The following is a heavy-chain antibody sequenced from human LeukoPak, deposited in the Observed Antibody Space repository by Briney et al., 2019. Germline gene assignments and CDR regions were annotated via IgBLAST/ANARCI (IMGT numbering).Heavy chain of an antibody. D-gene: IGHD6-19*01. V-gene: IGHV4-34*01. J-gene: IGHJ6*02. CDR1: GGSFSGYY. CDR2: INHSGST. CDR3: ARVRKDSSRPNLNYYYYYGMDV. Sequence: PSETLSLTCAVYGGSFSGYYWSWIRQPPGKGLEWIGEINHSGSTNYNPSLKSRVTISVDTSKNQFSLKLSSVTAADTAVYYCARVRKDSSRPNLNYYYYYGMDVWGQGTTVTVSS.